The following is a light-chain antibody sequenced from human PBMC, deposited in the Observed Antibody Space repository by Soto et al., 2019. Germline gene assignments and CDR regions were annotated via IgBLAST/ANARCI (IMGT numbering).Light chain of an antibody. J-gene: IGKJ2*01. CDR1: QTISNR. CDR3: QQYDIYSYT. Sequence: IQMTQSPSRLSASVGDRVTITCQASQTISNRVAWYQHQPGKPPRLLIYETSTLQSGVPSRFRGSGSGTEFTLTISSLQSDDSASYYCQQYDIYSYTFAQGTKLEIK. V-gene: IGKV1-5*03. CDR2: ETS.